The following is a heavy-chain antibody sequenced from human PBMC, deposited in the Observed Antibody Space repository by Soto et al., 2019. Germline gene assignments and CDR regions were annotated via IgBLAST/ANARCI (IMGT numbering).Heavy chain of an antibody. D-gene: IGHD1-26*01. V-gene: IGHV1-69*18. Sequence: QVQLVQSGAEVKKPGSSVKVSCKASAGTFVNYAITWVRQAPGQGLELMGTITPMFGTTYNAQKFNGRVTFTADESTSTPYVELSGPRSQDTAVCYCERVALSGILLGGVASWGKGPLVTVAS. CDR1: AGTFVNYA. CDR2: ITPMFGTT. CDR3: ERVALSGILLGGVAS. J-gene: IGHJ5*02.